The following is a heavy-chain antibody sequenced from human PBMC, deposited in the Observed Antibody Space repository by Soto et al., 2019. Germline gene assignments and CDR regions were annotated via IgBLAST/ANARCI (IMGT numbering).Heavy chain of an antibody. Sequence: QVQLVQSGAEVKKPGASVKVSCKASGYTFTSYDINWVRQATGQGLEWMGWMNPNSGNTGYAQKFQGRVTMTRNTSISTAYMELSSLRSEDTAVYYCARGLTYYDFWSGYYPYYYYYYMDVWGKETTVTVSS. V-gene: IGHV1-8*01. CDR2: MNPNSGNT. J-gene: IGHJ6*03. CDR1: GYTFTSYD. D-gene: IGHD3-3*01. CDR3: ARGLTYYDFWSGYYPYYYYYYMDV.